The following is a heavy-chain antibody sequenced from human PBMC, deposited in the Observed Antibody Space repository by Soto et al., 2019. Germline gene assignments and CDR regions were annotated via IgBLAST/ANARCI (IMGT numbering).Heavy chain of an antibody. J-gene: IGHJ4*02. CDR1: GDSITSGGYS. D-gene: IGHD3-22*01. Sequence: SETLSLTCSVSGDSITSGGYSWSWIRQPPRRGLEWIGYIYHTGSASYSPSLKGRVTISVDKSKNQFSLSLNSVTAADTAIYYCARAHYGPSGYYLDSWGQGSLVTVS. CDR2: IYHTGSA. CDR3: ARAHYGPSGYYLDS. V-gene: IGHV4-30-2*01.